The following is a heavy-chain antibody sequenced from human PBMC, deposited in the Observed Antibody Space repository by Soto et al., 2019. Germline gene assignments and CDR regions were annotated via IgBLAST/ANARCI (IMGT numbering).Heavy chain of an antibody. Sequence: PGGSLRLSCAASGFTFSAYSISWVRQAPGKGLEWVSSITSRSDYIYYADSLKGRFTISRDNAKNSLYLQMHSLRAEDTAFYYCARVDGYTYPNDYWGQGTLVTVSS. V-gene: IGHV3-21*01. CDR2: ITSRSDYI. J-gene: IGHJ4*02. CDR1: GFTFSAYS. D-gene: IGHD5-12*01. CDR3: ARVDGYTYPNDY.